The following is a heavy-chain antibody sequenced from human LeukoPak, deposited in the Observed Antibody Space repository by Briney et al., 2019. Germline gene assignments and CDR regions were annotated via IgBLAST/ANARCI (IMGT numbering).Heavy chain of an antibody. CDR1: GYSISSGYY. J-gene: IGHJ6*03. D-gene: IGHD4-17*01. CDR3: ARGESGMNDYGDYSYMDV. CDR2: IYTSGST. V-gene: IGHV4-61*02. Sequence: PSETLSLTCTVSGYSISSGYYWSWIRQPAGKGLEWIGRIYTSGSTNYNPSLKSRVTISVDTSKNQFSLKLSSVTAADTAVYYCARGESGMNDYGDYSYMDVWGKGTTVTVSS.